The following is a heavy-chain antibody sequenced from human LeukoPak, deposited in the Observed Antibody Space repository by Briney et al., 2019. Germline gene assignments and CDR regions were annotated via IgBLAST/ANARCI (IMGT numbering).Heavy chain of an antibody. D-gene: IGHD5-24*01. CDR1: GFTFSSYA. CDR3: AKLGALEMATIGNYYYYYMDV. CDR2: ISGSGGST. J-gene: IGHJ6*03. Sequence: GGSLRLSCAASGFTFSSYAMSWVRQAPGKGLEWVPAISGSGGSTYYADSVKGRFTISRDNSKNTLYLQMNSLRAEDTAVYYCAKLGALEMATIGNYYYYYMDVWGKGTTVTVSS. V-gene: IGHV3-23*01.